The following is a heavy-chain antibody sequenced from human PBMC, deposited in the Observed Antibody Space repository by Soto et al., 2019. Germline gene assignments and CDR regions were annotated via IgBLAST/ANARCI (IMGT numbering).Heavy chain of an antibody. Sequence: SETLSLTCAVYGGSFSGYYWSWIRQPPGKGLEWIGEINHSGSTNYNPSLKSRVTISVDTSKNQFSLKLSSVTAADTAVYYCARGLGEMTTDAEGYWGQGTLVTVSS. CDR3: ARGLGEMTTDAEGY. CDR1: GGSFSGYY. CDR2: INHSGST. V-gene: IGHV4-34*01. D-gene: IGHD3-16*01. J-gene: IGHJ4*02.